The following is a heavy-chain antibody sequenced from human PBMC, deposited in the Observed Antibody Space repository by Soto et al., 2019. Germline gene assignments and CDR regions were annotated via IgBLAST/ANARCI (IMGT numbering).Heavy chain of an antibody. Sequence: PGGSLRLSCAGSGFTFGRHWMTWVRQAPGKGLEWVANIKEDGSEIYYVDSVKGRFTISRDNAKNSVYLQMNSLRAEDTAVYYCAREATQTMISGFDYWGQGTLVTVSS. CDR3: AREATQTMISGFDY. CDR2: IKEDGSEI. V-gene: IGHV3-7*01. CDR1: GFTFGRHW. D-gene: IGHD3-22*01. J-gene: IGHJ4*02.